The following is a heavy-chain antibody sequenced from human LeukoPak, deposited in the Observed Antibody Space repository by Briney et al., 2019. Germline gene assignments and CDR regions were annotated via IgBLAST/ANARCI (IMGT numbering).Heavy chain of an antibody. CDR3: ARYDSSGYYNNWFDP. D-gene: IGHD3-22*01. J-gene: IGHJ5*02. CDR2: IYYSGST. Sequence: SETLSLTCTVSGGSISSYYWSWIRQPPGKGLEWIGYIYYSGSTNYNPSLKSRVTISVDTSKNQFSLKLSSVTAADTAVYYCARYDSSGYYNNWFDPWGQGTLVTVSS. V-gene: IGHV4-59*01. CDR1: GGSISSYY.